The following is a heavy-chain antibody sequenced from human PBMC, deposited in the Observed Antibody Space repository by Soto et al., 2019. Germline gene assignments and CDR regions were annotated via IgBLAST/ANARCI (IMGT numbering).Heavy chain of an antibody. Sequence: ESGGGVVQPGRSLRLSCAASGFTFSSYGMHWVRQAPGKGLEWVAVIWYDGSNKYYADSVKGRFTISRDNSKNTLYLQMNSLRAEDTAVYYCARAPPDYSNYGGMDVWGQGTTVTVSS. CDR2: IWYDGSNK. CDR3: ARAPPDYSNYGGMDV. V-gene: IGHV3-33*01. D-gene: IGHD4-4*01. CDR1: GFTFSSYG. J-gene: IGHJ6*02.